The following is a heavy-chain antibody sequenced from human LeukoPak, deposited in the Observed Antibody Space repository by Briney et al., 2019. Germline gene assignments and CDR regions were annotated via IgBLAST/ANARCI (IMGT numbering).Heavy chain of an antibody. D-gene: IGHD4-23*01. Sequence: PSQTLSLTCTVSGGSISSGDYYWSWIRQPPGKGLEWIGYIYYSGSTYYNPSLKSRVTISVDTSKNQFSLKLSSVTAADTAVYYCARRPATVVNRYFDLWGRGTLVTVSS. CDR2: IYYSGST. V-gene: IGHV4-30-4*08. CDR3: ARRPATVVNRYFDL. J-gene: IGHJ2*01. CDR1: GGSISSGDYY.